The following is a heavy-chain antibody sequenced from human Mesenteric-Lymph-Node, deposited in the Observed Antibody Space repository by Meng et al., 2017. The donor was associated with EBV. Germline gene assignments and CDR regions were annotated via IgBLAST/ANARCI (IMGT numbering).Heavy chain of an antibody. Sequence: QVHLVQSGAEVKKPGASVRISCKASGYTFPNYALEWVRQAPGQRLEWMGWINVGNGNTKYSQKFQGRVTISRDTSAKTAYVEVSSLRSDDTAVYYCARIRGIDSSTDYWGQGTLVTVAS. D-gene: IGHD6-19*01. CDR1: GYTFPNYA. V-gene: IGHV1-3*01. J-gene: IGHJ4*02. CDR2: INVGNGNT. CDR3: ARIRGIDSSTDY.